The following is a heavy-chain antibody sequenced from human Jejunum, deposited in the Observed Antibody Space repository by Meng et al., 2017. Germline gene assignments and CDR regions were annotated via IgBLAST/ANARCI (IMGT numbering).Heavy chain of an antibody. D-gene: IGHD3-16*01. CDR2: INYDGSNI. Sequence: EVLLVESGGCFVQPGGSLSLSCRGSGFSFRSSLLHGVRQVPGKGLVWVSRINYDGSNIDYADSVKGRFTISRAHAKNTVYLPMNSLRVEDTAVYFCARVHYYDDVWGQGTLVTVSS. V-gene: IGHV3-74*01. CDR3: ARVHYYDDV. J-gene: IGHJ4*02. CDR1: GFSFRSSL.